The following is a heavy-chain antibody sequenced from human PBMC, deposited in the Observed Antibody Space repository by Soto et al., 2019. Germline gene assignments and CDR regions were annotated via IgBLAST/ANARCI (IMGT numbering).Heavy chain of an antibody. CDR2: INHSGST. J-gene: IGHJ3*02. V-gene: IGHV4-34*01. Sequence: SETLSLTCAVYGGSFSGYYWGWIRQPPGKGLEWIGEINHSGSTNYNPSLKSRVTISVDTSKNQFSLKLSSVTAADTAVYYCARQGSGRPQYAFDIWGQGTMVTVSS. CDR3: ARQGSGRPQYAFDI. CDR1: GGSFSGYY. D-gene: IGHD1-26*01.